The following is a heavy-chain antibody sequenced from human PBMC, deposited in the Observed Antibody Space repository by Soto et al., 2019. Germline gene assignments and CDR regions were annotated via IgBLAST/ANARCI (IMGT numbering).Heavy chain of an antibody. Sequence: ASVKVSCKSSGYTFTSYGISWVRQAPGQGLEWMGWISDYNGNTNYAQKLQGRVTMTTDTSTSTAYMELRSLRSDDTAVYYCARVDYYDSSGRERWYFDVWGSGPLVTDSS. CDR2: ISDYNGNT. CDR1: GYTFTSYG. D-gene: IGHD3-22*01. J-gene: IGHJ2*01. V-gene: IGHV1-18*01. CDR3: ARVDYYDSSGRERWYFDV.